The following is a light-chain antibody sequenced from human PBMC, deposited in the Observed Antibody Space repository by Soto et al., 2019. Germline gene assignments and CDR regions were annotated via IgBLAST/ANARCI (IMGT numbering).Light chain of an antibody. CDR2: GAS. J-gene: IGKJ1*01. Sequence: DIPMTQSPSSLSASVGDRVTITCRASQSIGSFLDWYQQMPGRAPKLLIYGASSSQSGVPSRFSGSGSGTDFTLTISCLQPEDFATYYCQQSYSHPWTFGQGTKVEIK. CDR3: QQSYSHPWT. V-gene: IGKV1-39*01. CDR1: QSIGSF.